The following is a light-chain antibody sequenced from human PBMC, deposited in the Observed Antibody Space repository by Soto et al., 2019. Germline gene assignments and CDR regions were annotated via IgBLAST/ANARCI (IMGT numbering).Light chain of an antibody. V-gene: IGKV1-6*01. CDR3: LQDYNYPWT. Sequence: AIQMTQSPSSLSASVGDRVTITCRAGQDIGDDLGWYQHKPGKAPKLLISAVSTLQSGVPSRFSGSGSGTDFTLTISSLQPEDFATYYCLQDYNYPWTFGQGTKVDIK. J-gene: IGKJ1*01. CDR2: AVS. CDR1: QDIGDD.